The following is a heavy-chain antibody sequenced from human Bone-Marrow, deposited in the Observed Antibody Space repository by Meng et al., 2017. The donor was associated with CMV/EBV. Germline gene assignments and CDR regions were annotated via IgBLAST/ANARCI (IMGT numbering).Heavy chain of an antibody. J-gene: IGHJ4*02. Sequence: GESLKISCAASGFTFSSYEMNWVRQAPGKGLEWVSYISSSGSTIYYADSVKGRFTISRDNAKNSLYLQMNSLRAEDTAVYYCARAFPRKGIAAAGTELGGQGTRVHVAS. V-gene: IGHV3-48*03. D-gene: IGHD6-13*01. CDR1: GFTFSSYE. CDR3: ARAFPRKGIAAAGTEL. CDR2: ISSSGSTI.